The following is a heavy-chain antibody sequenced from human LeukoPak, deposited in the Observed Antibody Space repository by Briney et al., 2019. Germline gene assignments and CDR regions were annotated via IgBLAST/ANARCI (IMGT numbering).Heavy chain of an antibody. D-gene: IGHD3-22*01. CDR2: INPKSGGT. CDR3: ARDRFDSSGYYV. J-gene: IGHJ4*02. V-gene: IGHV1-2*06. Sequence: ASVEVSCKASGYTFTGYYMHWVRQAPGQGLEWMGRINPKSGGTNYAQKFQGRVTMTRDTSISTAYMELSRLRSDDTAVYYCARDRFDSSGYYVWGQGTLVTVSS. CDR1: GYTFTGYY.